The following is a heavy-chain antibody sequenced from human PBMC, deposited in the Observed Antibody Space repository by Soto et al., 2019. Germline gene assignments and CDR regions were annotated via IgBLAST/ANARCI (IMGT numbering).Heavy chain of an antibody. CDR1: GGSISSSSYY. J-gene: IGHJ4*02. CDR3: ARRWRAAAGFDY. CDR2: IYYSGST. D-gene: IGHD6-13*01. Sequence: QLQLQESGPGLVKPSETLSLTCTVSGGSISSSSYYWGWIRQPPGKGLEWIGSIYYSGSTYYNPSLKSRVTISVSTSTHPLSLKLSSVTAADTAVYSCARRWRAAAGFDYWGQGTLVTVSS. V-gene: IGHV4-39*01.